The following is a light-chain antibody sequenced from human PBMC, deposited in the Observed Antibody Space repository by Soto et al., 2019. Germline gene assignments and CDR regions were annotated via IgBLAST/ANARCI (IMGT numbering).Light chain of an antibody. CDR1: NIGSKS. CDR2: DDS. Sequence: SYELTQPPSVSVAPGQTARITCGGNNIGSKSVHWYQQKPGQAPVLVVYDDSDRPSGIPERFSGSNSWNTATLTISRVQAGDEADYYCQVWDRSSDHLYVFGSGTKVTVL. V-gene: IGLV3-21*02. J-gene: IGLJ1*01. CDR3: QVWDRSSDHLYV.